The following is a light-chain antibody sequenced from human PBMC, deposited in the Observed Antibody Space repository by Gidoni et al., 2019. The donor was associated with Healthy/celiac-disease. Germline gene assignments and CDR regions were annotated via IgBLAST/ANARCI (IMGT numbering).Light chain of an antibody. CDR2: AAS. J-gene: IGKJ1*01. CDR3: QQSYSTPVT. CDR1: QSISSY. V-gene: IGKV1-39*01. Sequence: DIQMTQSPSSRSASVGDRVTITCRASQSISSYLNWYQQKPGKAPNLLIYAASTLQSGVPSRLSGSGSGTDFTLTISSLQPEDFATYYCQQSYSTPVTFGQGTKVEIK.